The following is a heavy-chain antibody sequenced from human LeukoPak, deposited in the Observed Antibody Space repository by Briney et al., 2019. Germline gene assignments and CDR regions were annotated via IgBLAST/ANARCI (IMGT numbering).Heavy chain of an antibody. CDR2: INHSGST. D-gene: IGHD3-3*01. CDR1: GGSFSGYY. V-gene: IGHV4-34*01. Sequence: SESLSLTCAVYGGSFSGYYWSWIRQPPGKGLEWIGEINHSGSTNYNPSLKSRVTISVDTSKNQFSLKLSSVTAADTAVYYCARGSPRPLPSYDFWSGYFYWGQGTLVTVSS. J-gene: IGHJ4*02. CDR3: ARGSPRPLPSYDFWSGYFY.